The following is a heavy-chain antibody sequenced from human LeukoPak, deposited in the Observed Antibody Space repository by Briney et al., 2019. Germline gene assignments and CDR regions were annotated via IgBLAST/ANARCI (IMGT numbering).Heavy chain of an antibody. CDR1: GGSISSYY. CDR3: ARLRGYYYDY. J-gene: IGHJ4*02. V-gene: IGHV4-59*08. D-gene: IGHD5-12*01. CDR2: IYYSGST. Sequence: PSETLSLSCTVSGGSISSYYWSWIRQPPGKGLEWIGNIYYSGSTNYNPSLKSRVTISVDTSKNQFSLKLSSVTAADAAVYYCARLRGYYYDYWGQGTQVTVSS.